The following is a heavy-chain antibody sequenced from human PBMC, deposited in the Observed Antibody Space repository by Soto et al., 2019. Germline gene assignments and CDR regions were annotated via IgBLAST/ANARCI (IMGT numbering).Heavy chain of an antibody. CDR2: FYYSGST. CDR3: ARSVFP. V-gene: IGHV4-31*03. CDR1: GGSISTGGYY. Sequence: QVQLQESGPGLVKPSQTLSLTCTVSGGSISTGGYYWNWIRQHPGKGLEWIGYFYYSGSTYYHPSLKSRVTISVNTSTNQFSLKLSSVTAAATAVYYCARSVFPWGQGTLVTVSS. J-gene: IGHJ5*02.